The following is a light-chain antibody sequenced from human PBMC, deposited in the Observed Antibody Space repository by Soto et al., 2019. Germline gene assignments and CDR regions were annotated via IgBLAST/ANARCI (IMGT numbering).Light chain of an antibody. V-gene: IGKV1-5*03. CDR1: QGINNW. CDR2: KAS. J-gene: IGKJ3*01. Sequence: DIQMTQSPSTLSASIGDRVTITCRASQGINNWLAWYQQKPGKAPKVLLYKASSLESGVPSRFSGSESWTEFSLAINSLQPDDFATYYCQQYDSYPFTFGPGTKVDIK. CDR3: QQYDSYPFT.